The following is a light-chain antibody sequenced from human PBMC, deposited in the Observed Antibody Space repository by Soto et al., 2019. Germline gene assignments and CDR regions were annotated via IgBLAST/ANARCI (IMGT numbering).Light chain of an antibody. Sequence: IVLTQSPDTLSLSPGERATLSCRASQSVVSSFLAGYQQTPGQPPRLLMYGESNRATGIPDRFSGSGSGTDFTLTISRLEPEDFAVYYCQQDSSSGYTFGQGTKLESK. J-gene: IGKJ2*01. CDR3: QQDSSSGYT. CDR1: QSVVSSF. CDR2: GES. V-gene: IGKV3-20*01.